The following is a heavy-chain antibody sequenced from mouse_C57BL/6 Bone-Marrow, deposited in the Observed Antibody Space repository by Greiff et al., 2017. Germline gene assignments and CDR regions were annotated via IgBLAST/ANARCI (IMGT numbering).Heavy chain of an antibody. V-gene: IGHV1-7*01. J-gene: IGHJ1*03. CDR1: GYTFTSYW. Sequence: VQLQQSGAELAKPGASVKLSCKASGYTFTSYWMHWVKQRPGQGLEWIGYINPSSGYTKYNEKFKGKATLTADKSSSTAYMELRSLTSEDSAVYFCARGGTVVAPYWYFDVWGTGTTVTVSS. D-gene: IGHD1-1*01. CDR3: ARGGTVVAPYWYFDV. CDR2: INPSSGYT.